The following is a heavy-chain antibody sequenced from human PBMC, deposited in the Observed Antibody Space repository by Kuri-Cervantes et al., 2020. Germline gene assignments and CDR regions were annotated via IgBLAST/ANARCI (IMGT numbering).Heavy chain of an antibody. V-gene: IGHV3-23*01. CDR2: ISGSGDIT. CDR3: ATSSSGYSYYYYYMDV. Sequence: GGSLRLSCAASGFTFSSYAMSWVRHAPGKGLEWVSTISGSGDITYYADSVKGRFIIFRDNSKNTLYLQMIRVRAEDTAVYYCATSSSGYSYYYYYMDVWGKGTSVTVSS. D-gene: IGHD3-22*01. CDR1: GFTFSSYA. J-gene: IGHJ6*03.